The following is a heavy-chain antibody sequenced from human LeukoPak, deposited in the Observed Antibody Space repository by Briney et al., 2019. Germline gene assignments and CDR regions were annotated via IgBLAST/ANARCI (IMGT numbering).Heavy chain of an antibody. V-gene: IGHV3-21*01. J-gene: IGHJ4*02. CDR1: GFTFSSYS. CDR3: ARGLYYDSSGYEPLDY. D-gene: IGHD3-22*01. CDR2: ISSSSSYI. Sequence: KPGGSPRLSCAASGFTFSSYSMNWVRQAPGKGLEWVSSISSSSSYIYYADSVKGRFTISRDNAKNSLYLQMNSLRAEDTAVYYCARGLYYDSSGYEPLDYWGQGTLVTVSS.